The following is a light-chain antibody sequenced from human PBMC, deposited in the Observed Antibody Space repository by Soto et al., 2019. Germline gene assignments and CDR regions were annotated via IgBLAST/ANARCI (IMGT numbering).Light chain of an antibody. CDR3: QQSYTTPWT. Sequence: DIQMTQSPSSLSASVGDRVTITCRASQTIGSYLNWYRQKPGKAPKLLIYGTSTLEGGVPSRFSGGGSGTDFTLNISSLQPEDFATYYCQQSYTTPWTFGQGTKVEIK. V-gene: IGKV1-39*01. J-gene: IGKJ1*01. CDR2: GTS. CDR1: QTIGSY.